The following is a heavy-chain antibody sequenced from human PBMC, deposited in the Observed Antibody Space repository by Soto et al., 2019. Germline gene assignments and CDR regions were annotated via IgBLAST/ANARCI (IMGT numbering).Heavy chain of an antibody. CDR3: YTEHTLFMAH. Sequence: EAQLVESGGGLVTPGESLRLSCVASGFTFSNAWMSWVRQVPGKGLGWIGRITSKSAGATTAYAAPVTGRFTVSRDDLKNTLYLQVNSLKTEDTGIYYCYTEHTLFMAHWGQGTLVTVSS. V-gene: IGHV3-15*01. J-gene: IGHJ4*02. CDR1: GFTFSNAW. CDR2: ITSKSAGATT.